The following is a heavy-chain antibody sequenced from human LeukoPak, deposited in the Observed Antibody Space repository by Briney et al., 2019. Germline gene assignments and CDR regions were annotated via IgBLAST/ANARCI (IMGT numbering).Heavy chain of an antibody. CDR1: ADSMTNYY. Sequence: SETLSLTCTVSADSMTNYYWNWIRQPPGKGLEWIGYIHHSVTTNYNPSLKSRLTMSVDTSKNQFSLKLTSVSAAGTAMYFCAKTGSLMGRFSDYWGQGIQVIVSS. J-gene: IGHJ4*02. V-gene: IGHV4-59*01. CDR2: IHHSVTT. CDR3: AKTGSLMGRFSDY. D-gene: IGHD2/OR15-2a*01.